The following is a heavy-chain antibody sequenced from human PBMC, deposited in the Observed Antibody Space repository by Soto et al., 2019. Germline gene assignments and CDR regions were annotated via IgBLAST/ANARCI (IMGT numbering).Heavy chain of an antibody. CDR3: ARYRREAVAGYTLDN. D-gene: IGHD6-13*01. V-gene: IGHV4-59*01. Sequence: SETLSLTCTVSGGSISSNYWTWIRQPPGKGLEWIGYVYNSGSTDYNPSLKSRVTISEDTSKSQFSLKVNSMTAADTAVYYCARYRREAVAGYTLDNWGQGILVTVSS. CDR2: VYNSGST. J-gene: IGHJ4*02. CDR1: GGSISSNY.